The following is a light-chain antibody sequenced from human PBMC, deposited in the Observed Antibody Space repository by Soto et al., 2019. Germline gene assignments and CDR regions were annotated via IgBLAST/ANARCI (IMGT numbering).Light chain of an antibody. V-gene: IGKV3-20*01. Sequence: ELVMTQSPATLSVSPGERATLSCRASQSVSSNLAWYQQKPGQAPRLLIYGASSRATGIPDRFSGSGSGTDFTLTISRLEPEDFAVYYCQQYGSSPRITFGPGTKVDIK. CDR2: GAS. CDR1: QSVSSN. J-gene: IGKJ3*01. CDR3: QQYGSSPRIT.